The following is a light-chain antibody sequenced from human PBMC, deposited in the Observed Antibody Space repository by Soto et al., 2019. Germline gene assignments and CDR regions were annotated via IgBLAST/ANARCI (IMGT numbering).Light chain of an antibody. CDR2: GVT. CDR3: SSFTSNRIYV. J-gene: IGLJ1*01. Sequence: QSVPTQPTSVSGSPGQSITISCTGNHNDIGTYDYVSWYQQHPGRAPRLLIHGVTTRPSGISGRFSASKSGLTASLTISGLQTEDEADYYCSSFTSNRIYVFGTGTKVTVL. CDR1: HNDIGTYDY. V-gene: IGLV2-14*03.